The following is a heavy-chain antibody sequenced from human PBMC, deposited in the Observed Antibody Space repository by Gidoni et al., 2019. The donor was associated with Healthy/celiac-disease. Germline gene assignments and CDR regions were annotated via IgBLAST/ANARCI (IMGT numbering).Heavy chain of an antibody. CDR1: GFTVSSNY. V-gene: IGHV3-53*01. J-gene: IGHJ3*02. Sequence: LSGAVSGFTVSSNYMSWVRQAPGKGLEWVSVIYSGGSTYYADSVKGRFTISRDNSKNTLYLQMNSLRAEDTAVYYCARDLISGSYYGSFDIWGQGTMVTVSS. CDR2: IYSGGST. D-gene: IGHD1-26*01. CDR3: ARDLISGSYYGSFDI.